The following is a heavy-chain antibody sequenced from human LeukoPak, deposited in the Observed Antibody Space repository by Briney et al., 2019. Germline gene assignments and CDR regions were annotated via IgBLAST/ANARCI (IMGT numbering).Heavy chain of an antibody. J-gene: IGHJ4*02. CDR3: ARDRGSDDPIDY. Sequence: GGSLRLSCAASGFTFGSYAMSWVRQAPGKGLEWVSGISGSGSNTYYADSVRGRFTISRDNSKNTLYLQMNSLRAEDTAVYYCARDRGSDDPIDYWGQGTLVTVSS. CDR1: GFTFGSYA. CDR2: ISGSGSNT. V-gene: IGHV3-23*01. D-gene: IGHD2-15*01.